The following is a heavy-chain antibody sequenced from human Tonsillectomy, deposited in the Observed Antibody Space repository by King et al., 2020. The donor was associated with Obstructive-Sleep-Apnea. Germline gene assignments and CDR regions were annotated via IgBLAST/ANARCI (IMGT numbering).Heavy chain of an antibody. CDR2: IYYSGST. J-gene: IGHJ4*02. CDR3: ASADRDIAMGLFDY. CDR1: GGSISSNSY. D-gene: IGHD5-18*01. V-gene: IGHV4-39*07. Sequence: QLQESGPGLVKPSETLSLTCTVSGGSISSNSYWGWIRQPPGKGLEWIGHIYYSGSTYYNPSLKRRVTISVDTSKNQFSLELNSVTAADTAVYYCASADRDIAMGLFDYWGQGTLVTVSS.